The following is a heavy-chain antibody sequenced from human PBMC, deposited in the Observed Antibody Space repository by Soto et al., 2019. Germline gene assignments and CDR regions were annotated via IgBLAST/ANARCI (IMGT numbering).Heavy chain of an antibody. CDR2: ITGSGGST. V-gene: IGHV3-23*01. J-gene: IGHJ4*02. CDR3: AKDFGQWPTSALDN. Sequence: GGSLRLSCAASGFTFSKNAVSWVRQAPGKGLEWVSGITGSGGSTYYADSVKGRFTISRDNSRDTVFLHMNSLRAEDTAVYYCAKDFGQWPTSALDNWGQGTLVTVSS. CDR1: GFTFSKNA. D-gene: IGHD6-19*01.